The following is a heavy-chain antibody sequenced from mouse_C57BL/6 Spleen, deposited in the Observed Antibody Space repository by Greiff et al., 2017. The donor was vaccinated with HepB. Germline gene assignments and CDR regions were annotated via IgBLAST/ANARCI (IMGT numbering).Heavy chain of an antibody. Sequence: EVQVVESGEGLVKPGGSLKLSCAASGFTFSSYAMSWVRQTPEKRLEWVAYISSGGDYIYYADTVKGRFTISRDNARNTLYLQMSSLKSEDTAMYDCTRDIRARVVADYAMDYWGQGTSVTVSS. CDR3: TRDIRARVVADYAMDY. D-gene: IGHD1-1*01. CDR1: GFTFSSYA. CDR2: ISSGGDYI. J-gene: IGHJ4*01. V-gene: IGHV5-9-1*02.